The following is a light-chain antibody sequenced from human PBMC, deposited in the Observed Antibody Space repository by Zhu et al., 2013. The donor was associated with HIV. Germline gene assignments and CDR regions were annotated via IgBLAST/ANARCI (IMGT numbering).Light chain of an antibody. CDR1: QGIATY. V-gene: IGKV1-9*01. CDR3: QRYNNGLIT. CDR2: AAS. Sequence: DIQLTQSPSFLSASVGDRVRITCRASQGIATYLAWYQQKPGKAPKSLIYAASSLQSGVPSKFSGSGSGTDFTLTIDDVQAEDVATYYCQRYNNGLITFGQGTRLEIK. J-gene: IGKJ5*01.